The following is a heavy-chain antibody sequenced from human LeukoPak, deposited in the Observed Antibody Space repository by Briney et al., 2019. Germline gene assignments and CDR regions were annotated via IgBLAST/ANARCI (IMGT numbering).Heavy chain of an antibody. CDR3: ARDPIYYYDSSGYYSPFDY. D-gene: IGHD3-22*01. J-gene: IGHJ4*02. Sequence: ASVKVSCKASGYTFTSYGISWVRQAPGQGLEWMGWISAYNGNTNYAQKLQGRVTMTTDTSTSTAYMELRSLRSDDTAVYYCARDPIYYYDSSGYYSPFDYWGQGTLVTASS. CDR2: ISAYNGNT. V-gene: IGHV1-18*01. CDR1: GYTFTSYG.